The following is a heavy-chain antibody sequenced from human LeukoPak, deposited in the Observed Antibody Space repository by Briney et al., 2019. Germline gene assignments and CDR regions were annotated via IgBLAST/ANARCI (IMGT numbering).Heavy chain of an antibody. V-gene: IGHV4-34*01. D-gene: IGHD2-21*02. J-gene: IGHJ4*02. CDR1: GGSFSGYY. CDR2: INHSGST. CDR3: ARGRIVVVTAPTHYFDY. Sequence: PSETLSLTCAVYGGSFSGYYWSWIRQPPGKGLEWIGEINHSGSTNYNPSLKSRVAISVDTSKNQFSLKLSSVTAADTAVYYCARGRIVVVTAPTHYFDYWGQGTLVTVSS.